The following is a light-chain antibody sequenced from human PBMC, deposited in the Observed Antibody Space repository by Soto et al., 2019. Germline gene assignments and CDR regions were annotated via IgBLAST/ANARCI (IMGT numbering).Light chain of an antibody. CDR3: QQYATYPDT. CDR1: QNISNW. V-gene: IGKV1D-16*01. CDR2: TAC. Sequence: DIQMTQSPSSLSASVGDRVTITCRASQNISNWLVWYQQRPEKAPKSLFFTACNLESGVPSRFIGSGSGTDLPLTIISRQPEDFATYYCQQYATYPDTYGGGTKVEI. J-gene: IGKJ4*01.